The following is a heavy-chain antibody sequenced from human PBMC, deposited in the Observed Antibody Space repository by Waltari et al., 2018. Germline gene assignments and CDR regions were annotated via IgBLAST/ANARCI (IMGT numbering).Heavy chain of an antibody. Sequence: EVQLVVSGAGLVRPGGSLRLSCEDTGFRFEDSAMLWVEQRQGKGLEWVSGISWNSGSIAYADSVKGRFTISRDNTKNSLYLEMNSLKTDDTAFYFCAKDARGGTSVHDGYYFDSWGQGIRVTVSS. D-gene: IGHD2-2*01. CDR1: GFRFEDSA. J-gene: IGHJ4*02. CDR2: ISWNSGSI. V-gene: IGHV3-9*01. CDR3: AKDARGGTSVHDGYYFDS.